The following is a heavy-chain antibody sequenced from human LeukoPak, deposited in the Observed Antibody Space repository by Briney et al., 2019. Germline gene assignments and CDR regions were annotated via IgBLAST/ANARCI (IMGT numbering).Heavy chain of an antibody. V-gene: IGHV1-2*02. CDR1: GYTFTGYY. J-gene: IGHJ4*02. CDR2: INPNSGGT. Sequence: ASVKVSCKASGYTFTGYYMHWVRQAPGQGLEWMGWINPNSGGTNYAQKFQGRVTMTRDTSISTAYMELSRLRSDDTAVYYRATGRYCTNGVCSYLLAYWGQGTLVTVSS. CDR3: ATGRYCTNGVCSYLLAY. D-gene: IGHD2-8*01.